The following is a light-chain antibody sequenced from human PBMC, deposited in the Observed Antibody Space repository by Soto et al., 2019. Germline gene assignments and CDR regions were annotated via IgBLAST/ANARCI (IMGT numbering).Light chain of an antibody. V-gene: IGKV1-9*01. J-gene: IGKJ4*01. CDR3: QQVNGYPST. CDR2: DAS. CDR1: QGISSY. Sequence: IQLTQSPSSLSACVGDRVTTTCRASQGISSYLGWYQQKPGKAPNLLIYDASTLHSGVPSRFSGGGSGTDFTLTISSRQPEDFATYYCQQVNGYPSTFGGGTKVDI.